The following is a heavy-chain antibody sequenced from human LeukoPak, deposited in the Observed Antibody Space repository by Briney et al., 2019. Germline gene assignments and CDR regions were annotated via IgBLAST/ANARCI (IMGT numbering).Heavy chain of an antibody. V-gene: IGHV3-53*01. CDR2: IYSGGST. CDR1: GFTVSSNY. D-gene: IGHD3-10*01. Sequence: LSGGSLRLSCAASGFTVSSNYMSWVRQAPGKGLEWVSVIYSGGSTYYADSVKGRFTISRDNSKNTLYLQMNSLRAEDTAVYYCARDPDYYGSGTYYNHYFDYWGQGTLVTVSP. CDR3: ARDPDYYGSGTYYNHYFDY. J-gene: IGHJ4*02.